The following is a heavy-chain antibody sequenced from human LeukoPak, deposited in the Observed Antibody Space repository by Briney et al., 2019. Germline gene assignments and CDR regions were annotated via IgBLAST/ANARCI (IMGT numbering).Heavy chain of an antibody. CDR3: ARPINSGWYGRVGLVGATPRAPMDV. Sequence: PSETLSLTCAVSGGSFSGYYWSWIRQPPGKGLEWIGEINHSGSTNYNPSLKSRVTISVDTSKNQFSLKLSSVTAADTDVYYCARPINSGWYGRVGLVGATPRAPMDVWGKGTTVTISS. J-gene: IGHJ6*03. CDR1: GGSFSGYY. V-gene: IGHV4-34*01. D-gene: IGHD6-19*01. CDR2: INHSGST.